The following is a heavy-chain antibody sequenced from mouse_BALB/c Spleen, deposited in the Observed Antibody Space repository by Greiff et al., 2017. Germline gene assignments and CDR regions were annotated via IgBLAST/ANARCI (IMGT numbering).Heavy chain of an antibody. Sequence: EVKLMESGGGLVQPGGSRKLSCAASGFTFSSFGMHWVRQAPEKGLEWVAYISSGSSTIYYADTVKGRFTISRDNPKNTLFLQMTSLRSEDTAMYYCARSGSLRLNYAMDYWGQGTSVTVSS. V-gene: IGHV5-17*02. CDR2: ISSGSSTI. D-gene: IGHD1-2*01. CDR3: ARSGSLRLNYAMDY. J-gene: IGHJ4*01. CDR1: GFTFSSFG.